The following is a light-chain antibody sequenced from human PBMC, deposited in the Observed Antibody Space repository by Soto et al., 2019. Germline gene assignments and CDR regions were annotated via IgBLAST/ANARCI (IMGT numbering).Light chain of an antibody. Sequence: DIPMTQSPSTLSASVGDRVTITCRASQSISSWLAWYQQKPGKAPKLLIYKASILESGVPSRFSGSGSGTEFTLXIXSLEXXXXXTXXXXQXXGYGRFGQGTKVEIK. CDR3: XQXXGYGR. CDR1: QSISSW. J-gene: IGKJ1*01. V-gene: IGKV1-5*03. CDR2: KAS.